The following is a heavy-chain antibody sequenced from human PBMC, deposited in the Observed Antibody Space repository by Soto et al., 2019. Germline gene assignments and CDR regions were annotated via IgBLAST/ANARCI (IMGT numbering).Heavy chain of an antibody. CDR3: ARGRAVAGRGYYYYGMDV. D-gene: IGHD6-19*01. CDR2: SIPIFGTA. Sequence: QVQLVQSGAEVKKPGSSVKVSCKASGGTFSSYAISWVRQAPGQGLEWMGGSIPIFGTANYGQKFQGRVTITADESTSTAYMELSSLTSEDTAVYYCARGRAVAGRGYYYYGMDVWGQGTTVTVSS. CDR1: GGTFSSYA. J-gene: IGHJ6*02. V-gene: IGHV1-69*01.